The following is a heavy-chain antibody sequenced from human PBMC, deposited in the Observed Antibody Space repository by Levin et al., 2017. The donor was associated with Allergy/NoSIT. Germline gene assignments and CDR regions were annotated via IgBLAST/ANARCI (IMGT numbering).Heavy chain of an antibody. J-gene: IGHJ4*02. CDR1: GYTFTSYA. CDR2: FSVSNGNP. CDR3: ARESSIASVDY. D-gene: IGHD6-6*01. V-gene: IGHV1-18*01. Sequence: ASVKVSCKASGYTFTSYAINWVRQAPGQGLEWMGWFSVSNGNPNYAQRLRDRATMTSDTSTSTAYMELRSLRSDDTAVYYCARESSIASVDYWGQGTLVTVSS.